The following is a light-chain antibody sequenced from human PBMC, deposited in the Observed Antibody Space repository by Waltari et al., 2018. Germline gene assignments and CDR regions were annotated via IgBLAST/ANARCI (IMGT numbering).Light chain of an antibody. CDR2: EVS. CDR1: SSDVGGYHY. CDR3: SSYAGSNANV. Sequence: QSALTHPPSASGSPGQSVPISCTRTSSDVGGYHYVPWYQQHPGHAPKLMIYEVSKRPSGVPDRFSGSKSGNTASLTVSGLQAEDEADYYCSSYAGSNANVFGTGTKVTVL. J-gene: IGLJ1*01. V-gene: IGLV2-8*01.